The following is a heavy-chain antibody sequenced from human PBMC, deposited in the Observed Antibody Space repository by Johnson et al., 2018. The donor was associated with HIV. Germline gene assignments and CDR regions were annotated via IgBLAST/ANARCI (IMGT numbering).Heavy chain of an antibody. D-gene: IGHD2-15*01. Sequence: VQLVESGGGLIQPGGSLRLSCAASGFTFSSSWMHWVCQAPEKGLEWVADIKCDGSEKYYVDSVKGRFTISRDNAKNSLYLQMNSLRAEDTAVYYCARARIRDRGDAFDIWGQGTMVTVSS. J-gene: IGHJ3*02. CDR1: GFTFSSSW. V-gene: IGHV3-7*01. CDR2: IKCDGSEK. CDR3: ARARIRDRGDAFDI.